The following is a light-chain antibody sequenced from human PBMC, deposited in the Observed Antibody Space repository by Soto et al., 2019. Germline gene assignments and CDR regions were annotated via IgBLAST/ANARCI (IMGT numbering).Light chain of an antibody. CDR2: DAS. Sequence: DIQMTQSPSTLSASVGDRVTITCRASQSISSWLAWYQQKPGKAPRLLIYDASYLERGVPSRFSGSGSGTEFTLTISDLQPDDLATYYCQQYNSFSTFGQGTKVDIK. J-gene: IGKJ1*01. CDR3: QQYNSFST. V-gene: IGKV1-5*01. CDR1: QSISSW.